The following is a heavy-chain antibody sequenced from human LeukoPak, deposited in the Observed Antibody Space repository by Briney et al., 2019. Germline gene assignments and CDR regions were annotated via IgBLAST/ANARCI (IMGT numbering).Heavy chain of an antibody. Sequence: GXSLRXXCAASGFTFSSYAMSWVRQAPGKGLEWVSAISGSGVSTYYADSVKGRFTISRDNYKNTLYVQMNRLRAEDTAVYYCAXXXXYXYGXGSXFDYWGQGXPVTVSS. CDR1: GFTFSSYA. D-gene: IGHD3-10*01. J-gene: IGHJ4*02. CDR3: AXXXXYXYGXGSXFDY. V-gene: IGHV3-23*01. CDR2: ISGSGVST.